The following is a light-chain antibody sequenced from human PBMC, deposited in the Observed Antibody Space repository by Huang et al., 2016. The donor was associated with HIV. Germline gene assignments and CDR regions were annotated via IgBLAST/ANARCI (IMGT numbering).Light chain of an antibody. CDR1: QNVTDS. CDR2: RAA. CDR3: QERIQWPRLT. J-gene: IGKJ4*01. V-gene: IGKV3-11*01. Sequence: EIVLTQSPATLSLSPGERATLSCRVSQNVTDSLAWYRQKPGQAPSLLISRAANRATGTPARFSGSGSGTDFTLTISSLEPEDFAIYYCQERIQWPRLTFGGGTKVEIK.